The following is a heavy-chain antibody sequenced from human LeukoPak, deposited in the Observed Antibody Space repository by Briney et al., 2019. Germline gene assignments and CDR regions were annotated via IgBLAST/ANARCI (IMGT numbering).Heavy chain of an antibody. D-gene: IGHD6-13*01. CDR2: IYHSGST. J-gene: IGHJ6*03. CDR1: GYSISSGYY. Sequence: PSETLSLTCTVSGYSISSGYYWGWIRQPPGKGLEWIGSIYHSGSTYYNPSLKSRVTISVDTSKNQFSLKLSSVTAADTAVYYCARLRRIAAAGKSYYYYYMDVWGKGTTVTISS. V-gene: IGHV4-38-2*02. CDR3: ARLRRIAAAGKSYYYYYMDV.